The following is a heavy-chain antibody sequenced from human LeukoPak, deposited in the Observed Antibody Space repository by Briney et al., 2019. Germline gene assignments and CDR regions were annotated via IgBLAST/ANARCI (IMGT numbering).Heavy chain of an antibody. CDR2: IWYDGSNK. V-gene: IGHV3-33*06. D-gene: IGHD5-24*01. CDR1: GFTFSSYG. Sequence: GGSLRLSCAASGFTFSSYGMHWVRQAPGKGLEWVAVIWYDGSNKYYADSVKGRFTISRDDSKNTLYLQMNSLRAEDTAVYYFAKEKAVGGRWRPYYMDVWGKGTPVNVSS. CDR3: AKEKAVGGRWRPYYMDV. J-gene: IGHJ6*03.